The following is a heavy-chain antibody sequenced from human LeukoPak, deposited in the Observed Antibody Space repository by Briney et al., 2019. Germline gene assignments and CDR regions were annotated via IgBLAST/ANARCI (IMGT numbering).Heavy chain of an antibody. Sequence: ETLRLSCAASGFTFSSYWMSWVRQAPGKGLEWVANIKQDGSEKYYVDSVKGRFTISRDNAKNSLYLQMNSLRAEDTAVYYCARIQYSSSWYGNYYYYYMDVWGKGTTVTVSS. V-gene: IGHV3-7*01. CDR1: GFTFSSYW. D-gene: IGHD6-13*01. CDR3: ARIQYSSSWYGNYYYYYMDV. CDR2: IKQDGSEK. J-gene: IGHJ6*03.